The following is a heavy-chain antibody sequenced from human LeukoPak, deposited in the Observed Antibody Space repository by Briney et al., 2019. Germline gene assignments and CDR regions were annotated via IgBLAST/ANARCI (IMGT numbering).Heavy chain of an antibody. Sequence: SETLSLTCAVYGGSFSGYYWSWIRQPPGKGLEWIGEINHSGSTNYNPSLKSRVTISVDTSKNQFSLKLSSVTAADTAVYYCARGLVYPRDYWGQGTLVTVSS. J-gene: IGHJ4*02. CDR3: ARGLVYPRDY. V-gene: IGHV4-34*01. CDR2: INHSGST. D-gene: IGHD1-14*01. CDR1: GGSFSGYY.